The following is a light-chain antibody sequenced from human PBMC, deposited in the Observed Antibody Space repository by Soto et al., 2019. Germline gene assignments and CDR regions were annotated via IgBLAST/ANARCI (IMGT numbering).Light chain of an antibody. V-gene: IGLV2-23*03. CDR1: SRDVGSYNL. CDR2: EGN. CDR3: CSYAGSYTFVV. Sequence: QSALTQPASVSGSPGQSITISCTGTSRDVGSYNLVSWYLQHPGTAPKLIIYEGNKRPSGVSSRFSGSKSGNTASLTISGLQAEDVAVFCCCSYAGSYTFVVFGGGTQLTVL. J-gene: IGLJ2*01.